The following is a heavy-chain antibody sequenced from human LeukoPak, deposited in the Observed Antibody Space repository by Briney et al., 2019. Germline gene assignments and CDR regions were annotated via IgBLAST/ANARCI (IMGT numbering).Heavy chain of an antibody. V-gene: IGHV4-59*01. J-gene: IGHJ4*02. CDR1: GGSFSGYY. CDR2: ISYSGSV. Sequence: PSETLSLTCAVYGGSFSGYYWSWIRQPPGKGLEWIGYISYSGSVNYNPSLKSRVTMSVDTSKNQFSLKLSSVTAADTAVYYCARVKGREGSTVIIDYWGQGTLVTVSS. CDR3: ARVKGREGSTVIIDY. D-gene: IGHD3-10*01.